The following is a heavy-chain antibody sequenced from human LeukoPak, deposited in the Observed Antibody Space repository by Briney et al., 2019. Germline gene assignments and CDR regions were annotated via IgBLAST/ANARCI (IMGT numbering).Heavy chain of an antibody. CDR1: GFTFSSYS. Sequence: PGGSLRLSCAASGFTFSSYSMNWVRQAPGKGLEWVSSISSSSSYIYYADSVKGRFTISRDNAKNSLYLQMNSLRAEDTAVYYCARGRDVAVAGIEGYYFDYWGQGTLVTVSS. CDR3: ARGRDVAVAGIEGYYFDY. CDR2: ISSSSSYI. V-gene: IGHV3-21*01. J-gene: IGHJ4*02. D-gene: IGHD6-19*01.